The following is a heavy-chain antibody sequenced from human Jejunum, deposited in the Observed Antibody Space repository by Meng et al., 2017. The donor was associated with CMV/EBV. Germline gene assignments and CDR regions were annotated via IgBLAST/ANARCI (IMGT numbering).Heavy chain of an antibody. CDR3: ARAQDRFLGWLPDH. J-gene: IGHJ4*02. D-gene: IGHD3-3*01. CDR1: GFTFSTYG. Sequence: ASGFTFSTYGMDWVRRAPGTGLEWVSSISGSSKDIQYADSVKGRFTVSRDNARNSLYLQMNSLRAEDTAVYYCARAQDRFLGWLPDHWGQGTLVTVSS. CDR2: ISGSSKDI. V-gene: IGHV3-21*01.